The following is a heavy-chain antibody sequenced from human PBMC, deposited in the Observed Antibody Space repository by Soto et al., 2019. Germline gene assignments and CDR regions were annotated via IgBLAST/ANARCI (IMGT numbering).Heavy chain of an antibody. CDR2: IKQDGSEK. Sequence: GGSLRLSCAASGFTFSSYWMSWVRQAPGKGLEWVANIKQDGSEKYYVDSVKCRFTISRDNAKNSLYLQMNSLRAEDTAVYYCARDRYCSGGSCYWFDPWGQGTLVTVSS. D-gene: IGHD2-15*01. CDR1: GFTFSSYW. CDR3: ARDRYCSGGSCYWFDP. V-gene: IGHV3-7*01. J-gene: IGHJ5*02.